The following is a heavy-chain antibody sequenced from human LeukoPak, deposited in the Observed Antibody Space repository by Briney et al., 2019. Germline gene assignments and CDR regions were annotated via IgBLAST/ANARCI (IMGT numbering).Heavy chain of an antibody. D-gene: IGHD6-19*01. J-gene: IGHJ6*04. V-gene: IGHV4-59*12. CDR3: ARDEYADIAVAGTGLDV. Sequence: PSETLSLTCTVSGGSISSYYWSWIRQPPGKGLEWIGTLYYTGSTYYNPSLKSRVSMSVDTSKNQFSLKLSSVTAADTAVYYCARDEYADIAVAGTGLDVWGKGTTVTVSS. CDR2: LYYTGST. CDR1: GGSISSYY.